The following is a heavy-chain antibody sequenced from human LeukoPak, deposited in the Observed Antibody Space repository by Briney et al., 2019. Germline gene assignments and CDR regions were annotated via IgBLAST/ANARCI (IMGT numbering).Heavy chain of an antibody. CDR2: IIPILGIA. CDR1: GGTFSSYA. D-gene: IGHD3-22*01. J-gene: IGHJ4*02. Sequence: GASVKVSCKASGGTFSSYAISWVRQAPGQGLEWMGRIIPILGIANYAQKFQGRVTITADKSTSTAYMELSSLRSEDTAVYYCAKSRLAADYDSSGYHGWGQGTLVTVSS. CDR3: AKSRLAADYDSSGYHG. V-gene: IGHV1-69*04.